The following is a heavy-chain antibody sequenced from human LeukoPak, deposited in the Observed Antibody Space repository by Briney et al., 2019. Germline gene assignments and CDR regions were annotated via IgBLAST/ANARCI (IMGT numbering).Heavy chain of an antibody. CDR1: GGSISSYY. CDR3: ARDGGARDDGYFDY. Sequence: SETLSLTCTVSGGSISSYYWSWIRQPAGKGLEWIGRIYTSGSTNYNPSLTSRVTMSVDTSKNQFSLKLSSVTAADTAVYYCARDGGARDDGYFDYWGQGTLVTVSS. CDR2: IYTSGST. V-gene: IGHV4-4*07. J-gene: IGHJ4*02. D-gene: IGHD3-3*01.